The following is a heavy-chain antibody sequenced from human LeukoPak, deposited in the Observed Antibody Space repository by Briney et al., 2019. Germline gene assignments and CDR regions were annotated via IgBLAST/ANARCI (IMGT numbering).Heavy chain of an antibody. CDR2: IYYSGST. D-gene: IGHD1-26*01. V-gene: IGHV4-59*01. Sequence: SETLSLTCTVSGGSISSYYWSWIRQPPGKGLEWIGYIYYSGSTNYNPSLKSRVTISVDTSKNQFSLKLSSVTAADTAVYYCARVPNSGSFFFDCWGQGTLVTASS. CDR3: ARVPNSGSFFFDC. J-gene: IGHJ4*02. CDR1: GGSISSYY.